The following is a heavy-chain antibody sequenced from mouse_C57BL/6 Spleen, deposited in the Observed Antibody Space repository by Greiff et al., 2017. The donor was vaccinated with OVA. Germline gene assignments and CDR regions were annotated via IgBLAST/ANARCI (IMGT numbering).Heavy chain of an antibody. J-gene: IGHJ4*01. Sequence: QVQLQQSGAELVKPGASVKISCKASGYAFSSYWMNWVKQRPGKGLEWIGQIYPGDGDTNYNGKFKGKATLTADKSSSTAYMQLSSLTSEDSAVYFCARSGNYDDYDKGGYYYAMDDWGQGTSVTVSS. CDR1: GYAFSSYW. V-gene: IGHV1-80*01. CDR2: IYPGDGDT. CDR3: ARSGNYDDYDKGGYYYAMDD. D-gene: IGHD2-4*01.